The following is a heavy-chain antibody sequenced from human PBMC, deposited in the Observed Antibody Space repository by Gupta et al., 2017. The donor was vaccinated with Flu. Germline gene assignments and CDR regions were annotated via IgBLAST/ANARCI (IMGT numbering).Heavy chain of an antibody. CDR1: TFSTYD. Sequence: TFSTYDMNWVRQVTGKSLEWVSATGTTGHTYYADSVKGRFTISRDDAKNSLYLQMNSLRVGDTALYYCARSRSASAFLIDFWGQGTLVTVSS. CDR3: ARSRSASAFLIDF. CDR2: TGTTGHT. J-gene: IGHJ4*02. D-gene: IGHD2-15*01. V-gene: IGHV3-13*01.